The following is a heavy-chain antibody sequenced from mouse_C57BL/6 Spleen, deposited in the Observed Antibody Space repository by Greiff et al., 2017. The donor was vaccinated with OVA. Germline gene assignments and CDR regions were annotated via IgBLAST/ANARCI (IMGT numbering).Heavy chain of an antibody. J-gene: IGHJ1*03. CDR3: AKSYHYYGSSDGYWYFGV. CDR2: IWRGGST. CDR1: GFSLTSYG. V-gene: IGHV2-5*01. Sequence: VQLQQSGPGLVQPSQSLSITCTVSGFSLTSYGVHWVRQSPGKGLEWLGVIWRGGSTDYNAAFMSRLSITKDNSKRQVFLNMNSLQADDSAIFYCAKSYHYYGSSDGYWYFGVWGTGTTVTVSS. D-gene: IGHD1-1*01.